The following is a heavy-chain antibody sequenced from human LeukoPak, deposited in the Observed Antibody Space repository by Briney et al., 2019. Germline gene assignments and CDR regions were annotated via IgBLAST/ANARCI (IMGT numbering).Heavy chain of an antibody. CDR1: GYTFTSYY. CDR2: INPSGGST. V-gene: IGHV1-46*01. J-gene: IGHJ4*02. CDR3: ARDLGYSSSWDILIDY. Sequence: VSVKVSCKASGYTFTSYYMHWVRQAPGQGLEWMGIINPSGGSTSYAQKFQGRVTMTRDTSTSTVYMELSSLRSEDTAVYYCARDLGYSSSWDILIDYWGQGTLVTVSS. D-gene: IGHD6-13*01.